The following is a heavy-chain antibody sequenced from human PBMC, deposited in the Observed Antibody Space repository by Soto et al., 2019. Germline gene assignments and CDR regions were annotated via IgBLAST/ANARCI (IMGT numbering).Heavy chain of an antibody. CDR1: GYTFTSYG. J-gene: IGHJ4*02. CDR3: ARGTVGDSFDY. V-gene: IGHV1-18*01. CDR2: ISAYTGNT. Sequence: QVQLVQSGAEVKKPGASVKVSCKASGYTFTSYGISWVRQAPGQGLEWMGWISAYTGNTNYTQELRGRVTTTTATCTSSGYGELRRLGAYDTAVYFCARGTVGDSFDYWGQGTLVTVSS. D-gene: IGHD1-26*01.